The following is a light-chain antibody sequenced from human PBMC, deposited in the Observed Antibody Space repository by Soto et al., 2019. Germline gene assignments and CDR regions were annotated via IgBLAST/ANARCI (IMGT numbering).Light chain of an antibody. CDR3: QQLKSRLA. CDR1: QGISSY. CDR2: AAS. Sequence: DIQLTQSPSFLSASVGDRVTITCRASQGISSYLAWYQQKPGKAPKLLIYAASTLQSGVPSRFSGSGSGTEFTLTISSLQPEDFATYYCQQLKSRLAFGGRTKVEIK. V-gene: IGKV1-9*01. J-gene: IGKJ4*01.